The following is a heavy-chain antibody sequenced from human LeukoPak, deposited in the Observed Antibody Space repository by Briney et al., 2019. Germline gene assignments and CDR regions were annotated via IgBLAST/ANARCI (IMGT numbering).Heavy chain of an antibody. CDR1: GFTFSSYG. CDR3: AKLRGYSSGWYSQGDYFDY. Sequence: PGGSLRLSCAASGFTFSSYGMHWVRQAPGKGLEWVAVISYDGSNKNYANSVKGRFTISRDNSKNTLYLQMNSLRAEDTAVYYCAKLRGYSSGWYSQGDYFDYWGQGTLVTVSS. V-gene: IGHV3-30*18. CDR2: ISYDGSNK. D-gene: IGHD6-19*01. J-gene: IGHJ4*02.